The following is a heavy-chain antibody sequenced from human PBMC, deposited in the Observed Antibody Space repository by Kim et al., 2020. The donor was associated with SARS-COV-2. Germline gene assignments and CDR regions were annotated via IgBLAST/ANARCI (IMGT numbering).Heavy chain of an antibody. Sequence: ASVKVSCKASGYTFTDYYIHWVRQAPGQGLEGMGRIHPNSGDTDYAQKFRDSVTMTRDTSVTTTYMEMSTLRSDDTAVVYCARGQRDGSSYCELWGQGTLVTVSS. CDR2: IHPNSGDT. J-gene: IGHJ4*02. CDR3: ARGQRDGSSYCEL. V-gene: IGHV1-2*06. D-gene: IGHD1-26*01. CDR1: GYTFTDYY.